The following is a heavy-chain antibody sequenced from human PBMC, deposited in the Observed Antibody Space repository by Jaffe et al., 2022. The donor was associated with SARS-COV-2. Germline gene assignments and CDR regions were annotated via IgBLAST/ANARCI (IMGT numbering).Heavy chain of an antibody. CDR1: GYTFTGYY. CDR3: ARDPLRGYSGYDSEVLHYGMDV. CDR2: INPNSGGT. J-gene: IGHJ6*02. V-gene: IGHV1-2*06. Sequence: QVQLVQSGAEVKKPGASVKVSCKASGYTFTGYYMHWVRQAPGQGLEWMGRINPNSGGTNYAQKFQGRVTMTRDTSISTAYMELSRLRSDDTAVYYCARDPLRGYSGYDSEVLHYGMDVWGQGTTVTVSS. D-gene: IGHD5-12*01.